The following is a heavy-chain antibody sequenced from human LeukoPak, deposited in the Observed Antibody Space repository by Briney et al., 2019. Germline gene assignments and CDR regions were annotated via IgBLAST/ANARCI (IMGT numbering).Heavy chain of an antibody. D-gene: IGHD2/OR15-2a*01. CDR1: GDSISNGYYY. J-gene: IGHJ5*01. CDR2: IFVSGTT. CDR3: ARDRGRLSGWFDS. V-gene: IGHV4-31*03. Sequence: SETLSLTCTVSGDSISNGYYYWTWIRQFPDMGLQWIGYIFVSGTTSSNPALKRRVTISVDTSENQFSLGLSSVTGADTAVYYCARDRGRLSGWFDSWGRGALVTVSS.